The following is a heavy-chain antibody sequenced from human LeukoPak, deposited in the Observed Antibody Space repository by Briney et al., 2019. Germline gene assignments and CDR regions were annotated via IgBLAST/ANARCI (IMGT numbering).Heavy chain of an antibody. CDR3: AREGGYETLAFDY. J-gene: IGHJ4*02. D-gene: IGHD5-12*01. V-gene: IGHV4-59*01. Sequence: PSETLSLTCAVYGGSFSGYYWSWIRQPPGKGLEWIGYIYYSGSTNYNPSLKSRVTISVDTSKNQFSLRLSSVTAADTAVYYCAREGGYETLAFDYWGQGTLVTVSS. CDR2: IYYSGST. CDR1: GGSFSGYY.